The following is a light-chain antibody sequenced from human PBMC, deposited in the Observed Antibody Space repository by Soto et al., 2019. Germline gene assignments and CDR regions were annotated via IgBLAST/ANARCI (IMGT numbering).Light chain of an antibody. CDR2: GAS. CDR3: PQYNDWTPT. J-gene: IGKJ1*01. V-gene: IGKV3D-15*01. CDR1: RSVRTK. Sequence: EIVLTQSPATRSLSPGERATLSCRASRSVRTKLAWYPQTPGQAPRLLIYGASTRATGIPVMFSGSGAGTDCTRTISSPKSEDFEVAYCPQYNDWTPTFGQGTKVDIK.